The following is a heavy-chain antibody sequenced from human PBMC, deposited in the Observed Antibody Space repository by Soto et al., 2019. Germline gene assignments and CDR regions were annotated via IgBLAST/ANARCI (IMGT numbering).Heavy chain of an antibody. D-gene: IGHD3-3*01. Sequence: EVQLVEAGGGLVKPGGSLRLSCAASGFTFSNAWMNWVRQAPGKGLEWVGRSKSKTDGGTTDYAAPVKGRFTISRYASKNTLYLQMHSMNTDDTAVYYCTTDVAVVVNDFWSGYYRYYYGMDVLCQGTTVTASS. J-gene: IGHJ6*02. CDR1: GFTFSNAW. CDR3: TTDVAVVVNDFWSGYYRYYYGMDV. CDR2: SKSKTDGGTT. V-gene: IGHV3-15*07.